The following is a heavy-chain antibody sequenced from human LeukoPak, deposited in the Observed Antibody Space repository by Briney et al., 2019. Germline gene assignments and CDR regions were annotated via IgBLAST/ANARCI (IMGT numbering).Heavy chain of an antibody. V-gene: IGHV4-59*02. Sequence: SETLSLTCTVSGGSVSGYYWNWFRQPPGKGLEWIGDISYSGSASYNPSLESRVTISVDTSKSHFSLRLTSVTAADTALYYCARFTITWRTFDPWGQGTLVTVSS. J-gene: IGHJ5*02. CDR1: GGSVSGYY. CDR2: ISYSGSA. D-gene: IGHD2-2*01. CDR3: ARFTITWRTFDP.